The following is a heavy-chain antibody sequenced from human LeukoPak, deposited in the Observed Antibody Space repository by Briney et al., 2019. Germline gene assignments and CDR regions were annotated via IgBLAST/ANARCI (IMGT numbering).Heavy chain of an antibody. Sequence: ASVKVSCKASGYTFTGYYMHWVRQAPGQGLEWMGWINPNSGGTNYAQKFQGRVTMTRDTPISTAYMELSRLRSDDTAVYYCARTDGIVVVTASVAVFDPWAREPWSPSPQ. CDR3: ARTDGIVVVTASVAVFDP. J-gene: IGHJ5*02. CDR2: INPNSGGT. V-gene: IGHV1-2*02. CDR1: GYTFTGYY. D-gene: IGHD2-21*02.